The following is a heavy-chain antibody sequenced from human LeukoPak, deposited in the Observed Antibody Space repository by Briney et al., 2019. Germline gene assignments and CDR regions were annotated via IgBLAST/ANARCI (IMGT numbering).Heavy chain of an antibody. J-gene: IGHJ3*02. Sequence: PGRSLRLSCAASGFTFSQYDMHWVRLAPGKGLEWVAVISSDVSHRYYADYVEGRFTISRDNSRNTMYLQMNSLRPEDTAIYYCANRLNNAFEMWGQGTMVTVFS. CDR3: ANRLNNAFEM. V-gene: IGHV3-30*18. D-gene: IGHD2/OR15-2a*01. CDR2: ISSDVSHR. CDR1: GFTFSQYD.